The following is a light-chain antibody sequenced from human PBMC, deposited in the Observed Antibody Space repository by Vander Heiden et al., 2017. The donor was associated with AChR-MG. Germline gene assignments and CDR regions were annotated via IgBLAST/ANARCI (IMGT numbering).Light chain of an antibody. J-gene: IGLJ3*02. Sequence: QSALTQPASVSGSPGQSITISCTGTSSDVGGYNYVSWYQQHQGKAPKRMIYDVRKRPSGVSNRFSGSKAGNTASLTIAGLQAEDEADYYCSSYTSSSTLDGVFGGGTKLTV. CDR2: DVR. CDR1: SSDVGGYNY. CDR3: SSYTSSSTLDGV. V-gene: IGLV2-14*01.